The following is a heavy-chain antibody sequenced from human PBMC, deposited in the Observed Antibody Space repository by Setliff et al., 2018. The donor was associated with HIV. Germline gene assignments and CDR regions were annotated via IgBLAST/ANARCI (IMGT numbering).Heavy chain of an antibody. Sequence: GASVKVSCKASGGTFSSYAISWVRQAPGQGLEWMGGIIPILGIANYAQKFQGRVTITTDESTSTAYMELSSLRSEDTAVYYCATIREYYYDSSGQEYFQHWGHGTLVTVSS. CDR1: GGTFSSYA. CDR3: ATIREYYYDSSGQEYFQH. V-gene: IGHV1-69*10. D-gene: IGHD3-22*01. CDR2: IIPILGIA. J-gene: IGHJ1*01.